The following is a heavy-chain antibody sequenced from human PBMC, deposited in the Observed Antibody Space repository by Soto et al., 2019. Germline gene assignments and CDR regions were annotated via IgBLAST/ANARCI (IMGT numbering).Heavy chain of an antibody. J-gene: IGHJ4*02. CDR3: ARGDLYFDY. Sequence: SETLSLTCTVSGGSISSYYWSWIRQPPGKGLEWIGYIYYSGSTNYNPSLKSRVTISVDTSKNQFSLKLSSVTAADTAVYYCARGDLYFDYWGQGTLVTVSS. CDR2: IYYSGST. CDR1: GGSISSYY. V-gene: IGHV4-59*01. D-gene: IGHD3-3*01.